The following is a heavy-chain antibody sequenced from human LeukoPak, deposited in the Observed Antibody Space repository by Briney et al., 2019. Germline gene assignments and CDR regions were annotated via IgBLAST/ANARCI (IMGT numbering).Heavy chain of an antibody. CDR3: ARALRYFDWLSYGMGV. CDR2: INPNSGGT. D-gene: IGHD3-9*01. J-gene: IGHJ6*02. V-gene: IGHV1-2*02. CDR1: GYTFTGYY. Sequence: ASVKVSCKASGYTFTGYYMHWVRQAPGQGLEWMGWINPNSGGTNYAQKFQGRVTMTRDTSISTAYMELSRLRSDDTAVYYCARALRYFDWLSYGMGVWGQGTTVTVSS.